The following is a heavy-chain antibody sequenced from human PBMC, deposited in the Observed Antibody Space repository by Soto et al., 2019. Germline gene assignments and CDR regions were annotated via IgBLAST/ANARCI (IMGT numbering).Heavy chain of an antibody. Sequence: SETLSLTCAVYGGSFSGYYWSWIRQPPGKGLEWIGEINHSGSTNYNPSLKSRVTISVDTSKNQFSLKLSSVTAAGTAVYYCARRSGWQGDFDYWGQGTPVTVSS. V-gene: IGHV4-34*01. CDR2: INHSGST. CDR1: GGSFSGYY. CDR3: ARRSGWQGDFDY. J-gene: IGHJ4*02. D-gene: IGHD6-19*01.